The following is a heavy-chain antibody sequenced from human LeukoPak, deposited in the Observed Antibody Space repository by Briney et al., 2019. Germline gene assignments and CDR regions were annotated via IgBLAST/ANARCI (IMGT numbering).Heavy chain of an antibody. V-gene: IGHV3-33*03. Sequence: GGSLRLSCAASRFTFRNYGMHWVRQAPGKGLDWVAVIWYDGSKQYYIDSVKGRFTISRDNSKNTLYLQMDSLRAEDTAVYYCARFHPSTVTKPPLYYYYYGMDVWGQGTTVTVSS. J-gene: IGHJ6*02. CDR1: RFTFRNYG. CDR2: IWYDGSKQ. CDR3: ARFHPSTVTKPPLYYYYYGMDV. D-gene: IGHD4-17*01.